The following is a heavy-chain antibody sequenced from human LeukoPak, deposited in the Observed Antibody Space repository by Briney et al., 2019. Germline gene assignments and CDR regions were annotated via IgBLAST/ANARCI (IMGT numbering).Heavy chain of an antibody. V-gene: IGHV4-34*01. CDR2: INHSGST. CDR1: GGSFSGYY. D-gene: IGHD3-3*01. CDR3: ARDHLANLASRLFDP. Sequence: SETLSLTCAVYGGSFSGYYWSWIRQPPGKGLEWIGEINHSGSTNYNPSLKSRVTISLDTSKNQFSLKLSSVTAADTAVYYCARDHLANLASRLFDPWGQGTLVTVSS. J-gene: IGHJ5*02.